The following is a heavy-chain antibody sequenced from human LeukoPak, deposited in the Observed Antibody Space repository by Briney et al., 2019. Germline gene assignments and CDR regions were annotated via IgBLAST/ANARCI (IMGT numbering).Heavy chain of an antibody. J-gene: IGHJ4*02. CDR1: GGTFSSYA. CDR2: IIPIFGTA. V-gene: IGHV1-69*05. CDR3: ASRLTYYYDSSGYWDSDY. D-gene: IGHD3-22*01. Sequence: EASVKVSCKASGGTFSSYAISWVRQAPGQGLEWMGGIIPIFGTANYARKFQGRVTITTDESTSTAYMELSSLRSEDTAVYYCASRLTYYYDSSGYWDSDYWGQGTLVTVSS.